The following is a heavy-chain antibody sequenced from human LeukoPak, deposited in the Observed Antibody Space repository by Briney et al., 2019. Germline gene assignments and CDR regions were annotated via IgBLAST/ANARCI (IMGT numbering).Heavy chain of an antibody. CDR3: ASTKDYYDSSGAHFDY. Sequence: EASVKVSCKASGGTFSSYAISWVRQAPGQGLEWMGGIIPISGTANYAQKFQGRVTITADESTSTAYMELSSLRSEDTAVYYCASTKDYYDSSGAHFDYWGQGTLVTVSS. CDR2: IIPISGTA. J-gene: IGHJ4*02. D-gene: IGHD3-22*01. V-gene: IGHV1-69*13. CDR1: GGTFSSYA.